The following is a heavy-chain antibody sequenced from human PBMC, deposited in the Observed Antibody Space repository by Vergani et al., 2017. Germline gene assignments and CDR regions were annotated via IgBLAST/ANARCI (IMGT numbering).Heavy chain of an antibody. Sequence: QVQLQQWGAGLLKPSGTLSLTCAVYGGSFSGYYWSWIRQPPGKGLEWIGEINHSGSTNYNPSLKSRVTISVDTSKNQFSLKLSSVTAADTAVYDCASINSSGYYYFDYWGQGTLVTVSS. J-gene: IGHJ4*02. CDR3: ASINSSGYYYFDY. CDR2: INHSGST. D-gene: IGHD3-22*01. CDR1: GGSFSGYY. V-gene: IGHV4-34*01.